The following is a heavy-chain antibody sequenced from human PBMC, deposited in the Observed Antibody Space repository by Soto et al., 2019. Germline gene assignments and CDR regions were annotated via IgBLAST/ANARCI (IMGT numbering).Heavy chain of an antibody. CDR2: ISYDGSNK. Sequence: GGSLRLSCAASGFTFSSYGMHWVRQAPGKGLEWVAVISYDGSNKYYADSVKGRFTISRDNSKNTLSLQMDSLRVEDTAIYYCVKEGRLAVGGLDLWGQGELVTVSS. CDR3: VKEGRLAVGGLDL. J-gene: IGHJ5*02. V-gene: IGHV3-30*18. D-gene: IGHD3-10*01. CDR1: GFTFSSYG.